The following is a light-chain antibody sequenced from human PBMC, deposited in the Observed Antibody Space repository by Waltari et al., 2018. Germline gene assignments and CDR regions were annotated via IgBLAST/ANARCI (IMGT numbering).Light chain of an antibody. CDR2: DTS. CDR1: QSVSRY. CDR3: QERSNWPSWT. J-gene: IGKJ1*01. Sequence: EIVLTQSPATLSLSPGERATLSCRASQSVSRYLAWYQQQSGQAPRLLIYDTSNRATGIPARFSGSGSGTDFILTINSVEAEDFAVYYCQERSNWPSWTFGQGTKVEIK. V-gene: IGKV3-11*01.